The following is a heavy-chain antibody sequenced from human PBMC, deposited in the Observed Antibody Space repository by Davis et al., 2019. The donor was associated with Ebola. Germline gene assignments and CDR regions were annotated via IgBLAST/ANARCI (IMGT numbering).Heavy chain of an antibody. D-gene: IGHD2-15*01. CDR3: AKEWWGSSPFDY. Sequence: GESLKISCAASGFTFSSYGMHWVRQAPGKGLEWVAVIWYDGSNKYYADSVKGRFTISRDNSKNTLYLQMNSLRTEDSTVYYCAKEWWGSSPFDYWGQGTRVTVSS. CDR1: GFTFSSYG. J-gene: IGHJ4*02. CDR2: IWYDGSNK. V-gene: IGHV3-30*02.